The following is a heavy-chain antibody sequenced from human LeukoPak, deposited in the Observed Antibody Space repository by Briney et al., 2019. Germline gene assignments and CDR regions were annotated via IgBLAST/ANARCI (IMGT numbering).Heavy chain of an antibody. Sequence: SVKVSCKASGGTFSSYAISWVRQAPGQGLEWMGRIIPIFGMANYAQKFQGRVTITADKSTSTAYMELSSLRSEDTAVYYCARDYDSSGLSDYWGQGTLVTVSS. CDR2: IIPIFGMA. CDR1: GGTFSSYA. J-gene: IGHJ4*02. D-gene: IGHD3-22*01. V-gene: IGHV1-69*04. CDR3: ARDYDSSGLSDY.